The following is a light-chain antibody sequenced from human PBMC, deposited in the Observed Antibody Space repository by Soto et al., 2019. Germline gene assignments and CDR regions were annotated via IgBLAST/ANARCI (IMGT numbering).Light chain of an antibody. CDR3: QYYGSSRNT. Sequence: EIVLTQSPDTLSLSPGERATLSCRTSESVTSSHLAWYQQKPGQAPRLLIYGASSRATGIPDRFSGSGSGTDFTLTISILEPEDFAVYYCQYYGSSRNTFGQGTRLEIK. CDR2: GAS. CDR1: ESVTSSH. J-gene: IGKJ5*01. V-gene: IGKV3-20*01.